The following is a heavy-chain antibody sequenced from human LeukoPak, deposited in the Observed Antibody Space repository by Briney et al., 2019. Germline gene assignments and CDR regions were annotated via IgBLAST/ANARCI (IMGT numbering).Heavy chain of an antibody. J-gene: IGHJ6*02. V-gene: IGHV3-66*01. Sequence: GGSLRLSCAASGFTVSSNYMSWVRQAPGKGLEWVSVIYSGGSTYYADSVKGRFTISRDNSKNTLYLQMNSLRAEDTAVYYRARDSIVVVPAARVGLYYYGMDVWGQGTTVTVSS. CDR3: ARDSIVVVPAARVGLYYYGMDV. CDR1: GFTVSSNY. D-gene: IGHD2-2*01. CDR2: IYSGGST.